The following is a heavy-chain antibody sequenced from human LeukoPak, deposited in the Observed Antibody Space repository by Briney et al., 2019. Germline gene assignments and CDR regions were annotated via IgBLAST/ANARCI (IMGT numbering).Heavy chain of an antibody. CDR1: GFTFSSYA. J-gene: IGHJ4*02. D-gene: IGHD1-7*01. Sequence: GGSLRLSCAASGFTFSSYAMSWVRQSPGKGLEWVSAISAGGGSAYYADSVEGRFTISRDNSKNTLYLQMSSLRVGDTAIYYCATDLFITGTYDYWGQGTLVTVSS. CDR2: ISAGGGSA. V-gene: IGHV3-23*01. CDR3: ATDLFITGTYDY.